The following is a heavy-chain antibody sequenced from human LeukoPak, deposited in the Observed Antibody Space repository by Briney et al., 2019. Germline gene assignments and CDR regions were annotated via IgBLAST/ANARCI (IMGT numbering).Heavy chain of an antibody. V-gene: IGHV4-39*07. CDR2: IHTSGST. J-gene: IGHJ4*02. D-gene: IGHD5-12*01. CDR1: GGSISSSSYY. CDR3: ARGEYVFGGYDSGIFDY. Sequence: SETLSLTCSVSGGSISSSSYYWGWIRQPPGKGLEWIGRIHTSGSTNCNPSLKSRVTMSVDTSKNQFSLKLSSVTAADTAVYYCARGEYVFGGYDSGIFDYWGQGTLVTVSS.